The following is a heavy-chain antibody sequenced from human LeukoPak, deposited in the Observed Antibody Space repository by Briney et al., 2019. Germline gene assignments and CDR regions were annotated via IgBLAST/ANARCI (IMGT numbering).Heavy chain of an antibody. D-gene: IGHD2-21*01. CDR3: VRENPYVQ. V-gene: IGHV3-7*01. CDR2: IKEDGSKK. CDR1: GFTFSSYW. J-gene: IGHJ4*02. Sequence: GGSLRLSCATSGFTFSSYWMDWVRQAPGKGLEWVAKIKEDGSKKDYVDSVKGRFIISRDNAKNPLYLEMNSLRADDTGVYYCVRENPYVQWGQGTLVTVSS.